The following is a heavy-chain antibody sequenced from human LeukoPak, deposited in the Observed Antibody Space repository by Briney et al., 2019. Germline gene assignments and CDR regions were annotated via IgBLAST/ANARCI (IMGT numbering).Heavy chain of an antibody. J-gene: IGHJ5*02. Sequence: SETLSLTCAVYGGSFSGYYWSWIRQPPGKGVEWIGEINHSGSTNYNLSLKSRVTMSVDTSKNQFSLKLSSVTAADTAVYYCTRLLNWKSGGNWFDPWGQGTLVTVSS. CDR3: TRLLNWKSGGNWFDP. D-gene: IGHD1-20*01. CDR2: INHSGST. CDR1: GGSFSGYY. V-gene: IGHV4-34*01.